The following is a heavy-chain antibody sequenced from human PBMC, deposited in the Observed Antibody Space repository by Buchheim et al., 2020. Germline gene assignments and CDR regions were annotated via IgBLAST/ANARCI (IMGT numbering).Heavy chain of an antibody. CDR3: ARSLYCSSTSCYDYYYYGMDV. V-gene: IGHV1-69*06. Sequence: QVQLVQSGAEVKKPGSSVKVSCKASGGTFSSYAISWVRQAPGQGLEWMGGIIPIFGTANYAQKFQGRVTITADKSTSTAYMELSSLRSEDTAVYYCARSLYCSSTSCYDYYYYGMDVWGQGTT. D-gene: IGHD2-2*01. CDR1: GGTFSSYA. J-gene: IGHJ6*02. CDR2: IIPIFGTA.